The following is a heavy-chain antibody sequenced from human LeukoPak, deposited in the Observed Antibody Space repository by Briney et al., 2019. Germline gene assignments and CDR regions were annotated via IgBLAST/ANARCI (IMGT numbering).Heavy chain of an antibody. Sequence: ASVKVSCKASGYTFTSYAMNWVRQAPGQGLEWMGWINTNTGNPTYAQGFTGRFVFSLDTSVSTAYLQISSLKAEDTAVYYCARGLAAPGVNYYYYYMDVWGKGTTVTISS. V-gene: IGHV7-4-1*02. D-gene: IGHD3-16*01. CDR1: GYTFTSYA. J-gene: IGHJ6*03. CDR3: ARGLAAPGVNYYYYYMDV. CDR2: INTNTGNP.